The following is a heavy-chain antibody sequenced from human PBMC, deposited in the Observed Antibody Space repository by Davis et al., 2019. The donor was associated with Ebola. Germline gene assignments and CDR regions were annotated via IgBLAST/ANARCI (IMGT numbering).Heavy chain of an antibody. CDR1: GYSFNLYA. CDR3: ARVKGFVAGMSHFDY. J-gene: IGHJ4*02. V-gene: IGHV1-3*01. D-gene: IGHD2-21*01. CDR2: IRPHIGNT. Sequence: ASVKVSCKASGYSFNLYALQWVRQAPGQSLEWMGWIRPHIGNTKYSQKFQDRVTITSDTSTTTTFMELTNLTSEDTATYYCARVKGFVAGMSHFDYWGQGARVIVSS.